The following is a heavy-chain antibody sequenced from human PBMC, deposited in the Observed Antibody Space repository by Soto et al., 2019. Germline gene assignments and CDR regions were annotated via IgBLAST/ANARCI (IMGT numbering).Heavy chain of an antibody. CDR1: GYTFTSSY. CDR3: ARELVLNRAYYYMDV. CDR2: INPSGGST. Sequence: ASVNVSSKASGYTFTSSYMHWVRQAPGQGLEWMGIINPSGGSTSYAQKFQGRVTMTRDTSTSTVYMELSSLRSEDTAVYYCARELVLNRAYYYMDVWGKGTTVNVSS. D-gene: IGHD3-22*01. J-gene: IGHJ6*03. V-gene: IGHV1-46*03.